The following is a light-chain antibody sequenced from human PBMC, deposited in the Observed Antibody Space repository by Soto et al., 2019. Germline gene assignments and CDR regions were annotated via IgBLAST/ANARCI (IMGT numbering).Light chain of an antibody. CDR2: AAS. V-gene: IGKV1-39*01. CDR1: QSISSY. J-gene: IGKJ1*01. CDR3: HQSYSRVT. Sequence: IQMTRRPSYQSASGGAGVTITFRSSQSISSYVSWYQQKPGKAPKLLIYAASRLQSGVPSRFSGSRSGTDFTLTISSLRPEDFATYYCHQSYSRVTFGQGTKVDIK.